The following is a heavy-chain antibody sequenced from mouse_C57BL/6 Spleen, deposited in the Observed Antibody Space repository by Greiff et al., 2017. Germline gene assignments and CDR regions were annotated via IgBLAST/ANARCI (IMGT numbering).Heavy chain of an antibody. CDR2: INPSTGGT. D-gene: IGHD1-1*01. J-gene: IGHJ2*01. CDR3: AHYYGSSYGYYFDY. CDR1: GYSFTGYY. Sequence: EVQLQQSGPELVKPGASVKISCKASGYSFTGYYMHWVKQSSEKSLEWIGEINPSTGGTSYNQKFKGKATLTVDKSSSTAYMQLTSLTSEDSAVYYCAHYYGSSYGYYFDYWGQGTTLTVSS. V-gene: IGHV1-43*01.